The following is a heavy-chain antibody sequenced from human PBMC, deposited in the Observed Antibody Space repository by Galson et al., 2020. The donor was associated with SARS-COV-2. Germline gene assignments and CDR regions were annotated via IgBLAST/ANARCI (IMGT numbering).Heavy chain of an antibody. D-gene: IGHD3-9*01. CDR2: IRSKAYGGTT. Sequence: GGSLRLSCTASGFTFGDYAMSWFRQAPGKGLEWVGFIRSKAYGGTTEYAASVKGRFTISRDDSKSIAYLQMNSLKTEDTAVYYCTREIVLRYFGWQYYYCMGVGGKGTTVSFSS. V-gene: IGHV3-49*03. CDR3: TREIVLRYFGWQYYYCMGV. CDR1: GFTFGDYA. J-gene: IGHJ6*03.